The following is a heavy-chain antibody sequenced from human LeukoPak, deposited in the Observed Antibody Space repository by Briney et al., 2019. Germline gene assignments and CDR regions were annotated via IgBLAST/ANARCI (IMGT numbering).Heavy chain of an antibody. J-gene: IGHJ4*02. CDR2: VDPEDGET. D-gene: IGHD6-13*01. V-gene: IGHV1-69-2*01. CDR1: GYTFTDYY. Sequence: ASVKVSCKVSGYTFTDYYMHWVQQAPGKGLEWMGLVDPEDGETIYAEKFQGRVTITADTSTDTAYMELSSLRSEDTAVYYCVTVGWQQLAHFDYWGQGTLVTVSS. CDR3: VTVGWQQLAHFDY.